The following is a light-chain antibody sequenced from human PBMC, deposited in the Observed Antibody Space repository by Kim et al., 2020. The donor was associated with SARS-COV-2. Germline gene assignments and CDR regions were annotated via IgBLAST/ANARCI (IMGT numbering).Light chain of an antibody. Sequence: SAFVGDTVTFTCRASQNVSKRLAWYQQKPGRAPNLLIYQASTLQDDVPSRFSGSASGTDFTLTINSLQPDDFATYYCQQYNVYPYIFGQGTKLEIK. V-gene: IGKV1-5*03. CDR3: QQYNVYPYI. CDR2: QAS. J-gene: IGKJ2*01. CDR1: QNVSKR.